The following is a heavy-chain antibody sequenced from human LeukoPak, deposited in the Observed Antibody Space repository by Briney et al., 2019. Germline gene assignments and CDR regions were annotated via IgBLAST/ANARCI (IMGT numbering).Heavy chain of an antibody. CDR2: IYYSGST. CDR1: GGSISSGGYY. D-gene: IGHD3-10*01. CDR3: ASNRLLLWFGEPSPGWFDP. Sequence: PSETLSLTCTVSGGSISSGGYYWSWIRQHPGKGLEWIGYIYYSGSTYYNPSLKSRVTISVDTSKNQFSLKRSSVAAADTAVYYCASNRLLLWFGEPSPGWFDPWGQGTLVTVSS. V-gene: IGHV4-31*03. J-gene: IGHJ5*02.